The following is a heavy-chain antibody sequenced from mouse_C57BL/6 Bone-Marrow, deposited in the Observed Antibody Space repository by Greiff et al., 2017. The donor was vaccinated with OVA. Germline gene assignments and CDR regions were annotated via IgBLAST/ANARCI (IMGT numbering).Heavy chain of an antibody. V-gene: IGHV1-78*01. CDR2: IYPRDGST. CDR3: ARSPNYYGSLDY. Sequence: QVQLQQSDAELVKPGASVKISCKVSGYTFTDHTIHWMKQRPEQGLEWIGYIYPRDGSTKYNEKFKGKATLTAVKSSITAYLPLNSLTSEDSAVYFCARSPNYYGSLDYWGQGTTLTVSS. CDR1: GYTFTDHT. J-gene: IGHJ2*01. D-gene: IGHD1-1*01.